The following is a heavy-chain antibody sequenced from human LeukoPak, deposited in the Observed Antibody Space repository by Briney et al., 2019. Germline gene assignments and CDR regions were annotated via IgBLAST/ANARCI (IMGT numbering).Heavy chain of an antibody. D-gene: IGHD3-9*01. V-gene: IGHV5-51*01. CDR2: IYPGDSDT. CDR1: GYSFTSYW. CDR3: ARATPYYDILTGYYPGWFDP. Sequence: GESLKISCKGSGYSFTSYWIGWVRQMPGKGLGWMGIIYPGDSDTRYSPSFQGQVTISADKSISTAYLQWSSLKASDTAMYYCARATPYYDILTGYYPGWFDPWGQGTLVTVSS. J-gene: IGHJ5*02.